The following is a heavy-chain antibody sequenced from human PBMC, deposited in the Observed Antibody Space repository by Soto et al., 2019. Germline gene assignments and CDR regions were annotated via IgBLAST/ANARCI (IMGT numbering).Heavy chain of an antibody. CDR1: GGSISSGDYY. D-gene: IGHD3-16*01. Sequence: SETLSLTCTVSGGSISSGDYYWSWIRQPPGKGLEWIGYIYYSGSTYYNPSLKSRVTISVDTSKNQFSLKLSSVTAADTAVYYCARVESDSLRDGGCWFDPWGQGTLVTVSS. V-gene: IGHV4-30-4*01. CDR3: ARVESDSLRDGGCWFDP. CDR2: IYYSGST. J-gene: IGHJ5*02.